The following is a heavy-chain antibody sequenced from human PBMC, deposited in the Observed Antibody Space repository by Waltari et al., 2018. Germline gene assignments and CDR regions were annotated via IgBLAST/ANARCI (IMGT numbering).Heavy chain of an antibody. J-gene: IGHJ3*02. CDR3: ARGIVLVVYAILPRSGAFDI. CDR2: IYYSGSP. D-gene: IGHD2-8*02. Sequence: QLQLQESGPGLVKPSQTLSLTCTVSGGSISSGDYYWSWIRQPPGKGLAWIGYIYYSGSPYSNPSLKSRVTISVDTSKNQFSLKLSSVTAADTAVYYCARGIVLVVYAILPRSGAFDIWGQGTMVTVSS. V-gene: IGHV4-30-4*08. CDR1: GGSISSGDYY.